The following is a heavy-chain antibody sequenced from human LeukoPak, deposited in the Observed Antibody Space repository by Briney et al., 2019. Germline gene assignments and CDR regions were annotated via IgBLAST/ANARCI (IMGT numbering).Heavy chain of an antibody. CDR1: GGSISSGGYY. Sequence: PSQTLSLTCTVSGGSISSGGYYWSWIRQHPGKGLEWIGYIYYSGSTYYNPSLKSRVTISVDTSKNQFSLKLNSVTAADTAVYYCARGMVVTATHDAFDIWGQGTMVIVSS. J-gene: IGHJ3*02. V-gene: IGHV4-31*03. D-gene: IGHD2-21*02. CDR3: ARGMVVTATHDAFDI. CDR2: IYYSGST.